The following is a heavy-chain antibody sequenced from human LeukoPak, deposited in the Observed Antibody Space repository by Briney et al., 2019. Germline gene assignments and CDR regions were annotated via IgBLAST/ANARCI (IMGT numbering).Heavy chain of an antibody. Sequence: GGSLRLSCAASGFSFSSYWMSWVRQAPGKGLEWVANIKLDGGEKYYVDSVKGRFTISRDNAKNSLYLQMNSLRAEDTAVYYCASPIGQQPDYWGQGTLVTVSS. D-gene: IGHD6-13*01. CDR1: GFSFSSYW. V-gene: IGHV3-7*01. CDR3: ASPIGQQPDY. CDR2: IKLDGGEK. J-gene: IGHJ4*02.